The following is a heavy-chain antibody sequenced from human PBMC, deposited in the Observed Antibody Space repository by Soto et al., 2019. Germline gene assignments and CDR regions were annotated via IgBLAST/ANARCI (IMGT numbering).Heavy chain of an antibody. D-gene: IGHD3-3*02. V-gene: IGHV3-33*01. J-gene: IGHJ6*01. Sequence: QVQLVESGGNVVQPGRSLRLSCAASGFSFSSHGMHWVRQAPGKGLEWVAHLWAGGNIRYYAYSVKGRFTISSDHSKNTLYLQMDSLGAEDTAVYYCARDAQHLANYGMDVGGQGTTVTVSS. CDR2: LWAGGNIR. CDR1: GFSFSSHG. CDR3: ARDAQHLANYGMDV.